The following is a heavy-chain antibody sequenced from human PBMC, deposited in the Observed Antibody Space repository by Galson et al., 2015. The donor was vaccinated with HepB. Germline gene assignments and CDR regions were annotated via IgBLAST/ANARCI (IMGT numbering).Heavy chain of an antibody. V-gene: IGHV1-3*01. CDR2: INAGNGNT. J-gene: IGHJ3*02. CDR3: ARPTGPDAFDI. Sequence: SVKVSCKASGYTFTSYAMHWVRQAPGQRLEWMGWINAGNGNTKYSQKFQGRITITRDTSASTAYMELSSLRSEDTAVYYCARPTGPDAFDIWGQGTMATVSS. D-gene: IGHD1-14*01. CDR1: GYTFTSYA.